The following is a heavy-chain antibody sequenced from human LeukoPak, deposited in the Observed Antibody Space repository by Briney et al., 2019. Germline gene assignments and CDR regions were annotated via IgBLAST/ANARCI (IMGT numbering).Heavy chain of an antibody. D-gene: IGHD6-13*01. CDR3: ARHGGGASSSWLDAFDI. J-gene: IGHJ3*02. CDR1: GGSISSYY. CDR2: IYYSGST. V-gene: IGHV4-59*08. Sequence: SETLSLTCTVSGGSISSYYWSWIRQPPGKGLKWIGYIYYSGSTNYNPSLKSRVTISVDTSNNQLSLKLSSVTAADTAIYYCARHGGGASSSWLDAFDILGQGTMVTVSS.